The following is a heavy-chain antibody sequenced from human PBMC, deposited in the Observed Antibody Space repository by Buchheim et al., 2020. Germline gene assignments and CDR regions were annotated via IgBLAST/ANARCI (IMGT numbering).Heavy chain of an antibody. Sequence: EVQLVESGGGLVQPGGSLRLSCAASGFTFSRYWMHSVRQAPGKGLVWVSRIKSDGSSTNYADSVKGRFTISRDNAKNTMYLHMNSLGADDTAVYYCARCLDGDFDYWGQGTL. J-gene: IGHJ4*02. V-gene: IGHV3-74*01. CDR1: GFTFSRYW. D-gene: IGHD3-10*01. CDR3: ARCLDGDFDY. CDR2: IKSDGSST.